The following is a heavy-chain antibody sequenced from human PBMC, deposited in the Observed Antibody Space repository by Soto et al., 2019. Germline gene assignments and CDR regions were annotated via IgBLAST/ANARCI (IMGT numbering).Heavy chain of an antibody. CDR2: IYYSGST. Sequence: ETLSLACTVPGGSISSYYWSWIRQPPGKGLEWIGYIYYSGSTNYNPSLKSRVTISVDTSKNQFSLKLSSVTAADTAVYYCASFPGRVDYWGQGTLVTVSS. V-gene: IGHV4-59*01. J-gene: IGHJ4*02. CDR3: ASFPGRVDY. CDR1: GGSISSYY.